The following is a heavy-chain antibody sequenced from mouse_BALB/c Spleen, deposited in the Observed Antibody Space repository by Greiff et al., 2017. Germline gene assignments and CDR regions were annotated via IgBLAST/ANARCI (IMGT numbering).Heavy chain of an antibody. CDR3: ARSRGNHEDYFDY. D-gene: IGHD2-1*01. CDR1: GFTFSSFG. CDR2: ISSGSSTI. Sequence: EVQLVESGGGLVQPGGSRKLSCAASGFTFSSFGMHWVRQAPEKGLEWVAYISSGSSTIYYADTVKGRFTISRDNPKNTLFLQMTSLRSEDTAMYYCARSRGNHEDYFDYWGQGTTLTVSS. V-gene: IGHV5-17*02. J-gene: IGHJ2*01.